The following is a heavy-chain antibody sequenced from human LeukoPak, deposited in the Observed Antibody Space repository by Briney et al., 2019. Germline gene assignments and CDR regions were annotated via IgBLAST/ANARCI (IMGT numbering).Heavy chain of an antibody. Sequence: SVNVSCKASGYTFTGYYMHWVRQPAAQERDWMGWINPNSGGTNYAQKFQGWVTMTRDTSISTAYMKLSRLRSDDTAVYYCARGGDDYNYYSYGMDVWGQGTTVTVSS. CDR1: GYTFTGYY. V-gene: IGHV1-2*04. D-gene: IGHD5-12*01. CDR2: INPNSGGT. CDR3: ARGGDDYNYYSYGMDV. J-gene: IGHJ6*02.